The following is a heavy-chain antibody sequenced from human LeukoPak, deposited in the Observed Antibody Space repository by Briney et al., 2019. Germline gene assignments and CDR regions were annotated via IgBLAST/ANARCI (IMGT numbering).Heavy chain of an antibody. J-gene: IGHJ3*02. CDR3: ARAGGEGAFDI. Sequence: GGSLRLSCAASGFTFSRFGMNWVRQAPGKGLEWVSYISSSSSNNIYYADSVKGRFTISRDNAKNSLYLQMNSLRAEDTAVYYCARAGGEGAFDIWGQGTMVTVSS. V-gene: IGHV3-48*01. CDR1: GFTFSRFG. D-gene: IGHD3-10*01. CDR2: ISSSSSNNI.